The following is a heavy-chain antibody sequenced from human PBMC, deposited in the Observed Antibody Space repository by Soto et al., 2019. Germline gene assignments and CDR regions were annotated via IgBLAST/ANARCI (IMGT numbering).Heavy chain of an antibody. CDR2: ISAYNGNT. CDR1: VYTFTSYG. Sequence: GASVKVSCKASVYTFTSYGISWVRQAPGQGLEWMGWISAYNGNTNYAQKPQGRVTMTTDTSTSTAYMELRSLRSDDTAVYYCARDILTTCSSTSCYDSPGDYYYYGMDVWGQGTTVTVSS. J-gene: IGHJ6*02. V-gene: IGHV1-18*01. D-gene: IGHD2-2*01. CDR3: ARDILTTCSSTSCYDSPGDYYYYGMDV.